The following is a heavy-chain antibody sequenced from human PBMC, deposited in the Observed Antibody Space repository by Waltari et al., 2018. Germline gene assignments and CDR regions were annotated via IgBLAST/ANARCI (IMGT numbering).Heavy chain of an antibody. Sequence: QVHLQQWGAGLLKPSETLSLTCGVYRGSLPGYHWNWITQAPGKGMEWIGDINHSGNTDYNAALESGVTRSADTSKNQFSLHLTSVTAADTALYYCARGHPVTIVSTRYYYYYYMDVWDKGTAVTVSS. CDR3: ARGHPVTIVSTRYYYYYYMDV. V-gene: IGHV4-34*01. CDR2: INHSGNT. D-gene: IGHD3-9*01. CDR1: RGSLPGYH. J-gene: IGHJ6*03.